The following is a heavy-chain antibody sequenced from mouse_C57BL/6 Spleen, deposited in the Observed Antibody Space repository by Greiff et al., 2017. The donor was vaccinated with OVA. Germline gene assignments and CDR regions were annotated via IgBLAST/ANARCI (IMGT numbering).Heavy chain of an antibody. CDR3: ARSNYGYDRNFDY. D-gene: IGHD2-2*01. CDR1: GYAFSSSW. Sequence: QVHVKQSGPELVKPGASVKISCKASGYAFSSSWMNWVKQRPGKGLEWIGRIYPGDGDTNYNGKFKGEATLTADKSSSTAYMQLSSLTSEDSAVYFCARSNYGYDRNFDYWGQGTTLTVSS. J-gene: IGHJ2*01. V-gene: IGHV1-82*01. CDR2: IYPGDGDT.